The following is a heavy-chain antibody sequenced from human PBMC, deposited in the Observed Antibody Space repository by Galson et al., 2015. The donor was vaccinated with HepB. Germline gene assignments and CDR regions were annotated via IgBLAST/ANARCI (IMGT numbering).Heavy chain of an antibody. CDR1: GFSLSTRGVG. CDR3: ARSSSWAARGTPYYFDY. Sequence: PALVKPTQTLTLTCTFSGFSLSTRGVGVGWIRQPPGKALEWLALFYWDDDKRYSPSLKSRLTITKDTPKNQVVLTMTNMDPVDTATYYCARSSSWAARGTPYYFDYWGQGTLVTVSS. J-gene: IGHJ4*02. CDR2: FYWDDDK. V-gene: IGHV2-5*02. D-gene: IGHD6-13*01.